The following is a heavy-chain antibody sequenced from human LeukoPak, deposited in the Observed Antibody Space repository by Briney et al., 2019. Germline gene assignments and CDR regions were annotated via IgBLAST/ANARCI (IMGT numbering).Heavy chain of an antibody. CDR1: GGSISNYY. J-gene: IGHJ4*02. CDR3: ARQGQYDSSGYYSDSLDY. V-gene: IGHV4-4*07. CDR2: ISSSGGT. Sequence: SETLSLTCTVSGGSISNYYWSWIRQAAGKGLEWIGRISSSGGTHYNPSLNSRLTMSVDTSKSQFSMYLTSLTAADTAVYYCARQGQYDSSGYYSDSLDYWGQGTLVTVSS. D-gene: IGHD3-22*01.